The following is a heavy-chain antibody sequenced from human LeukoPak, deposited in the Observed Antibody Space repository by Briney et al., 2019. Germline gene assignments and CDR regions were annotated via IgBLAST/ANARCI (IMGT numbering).Heavy chain of an antibody. CDR1: GRSISSYY. CDR2: IYYSGST. J-gene: IGHJ5*02. Sequence: SETLSLTCTVSGRSISSYYWSWIRQPPGKGLEWIGYIYYSGSTNYNPSLKSRVTISVDTSKNQFSLKLSSVTAADTAVYYCARFYGSGSSNWFDPWGQGTLVTVSS. V-gene: IGHV4-59*01. CDR3: ARFYGSGSSNWFDP. D-gene: IGHD3-10*01.